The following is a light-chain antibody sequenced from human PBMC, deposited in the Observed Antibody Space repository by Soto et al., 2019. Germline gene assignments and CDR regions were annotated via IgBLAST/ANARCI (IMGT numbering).Light chain of an antibody. CDR2: GAS. CDR3: QQYGSSPQT. V-gene: IGKV3-20*01. J-gene: IGKJ1*01. Sequence: EIVLTQSPGTLSLSPGERATLSCRASQSVNNNYLGWYQQKPGQAPRLLIFGASNRATGIPDRFSGSGSGTDFTLTISRLEPEDFAVYYCQQYGSSPQTFGQGTKVEIK. CDR1: QSVNNNY.